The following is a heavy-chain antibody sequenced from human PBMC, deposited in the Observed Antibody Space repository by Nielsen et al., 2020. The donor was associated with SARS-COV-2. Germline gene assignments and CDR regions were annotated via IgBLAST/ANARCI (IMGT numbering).Heavy chain of an antibody. Sequence: GESLKISCAASGFTFDDYGMSWVRQAPGKGLEWVSGINWNGGSTGYADSVKDRFTISRDNAKNSLYLQMNSLRAEDTALYHCARVYYDSSGYLNYFDYWGQGTLVTVSS. CDR2: INWNGGST. J-gene: IGHJ4*02. V-gene: IGHV3-20*01. D-gene: IGHD3-22*01. CDR1: GFTFDDYG. CDR3: ARVYYDSSGYLNYFDY.